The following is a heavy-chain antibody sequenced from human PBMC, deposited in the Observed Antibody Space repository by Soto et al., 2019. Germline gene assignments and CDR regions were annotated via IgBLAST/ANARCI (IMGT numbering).Heavy chain of an antibody. CDR3: ARVESHDFWTDYYYYGMDV. V-gene: IGHV1-46*01. Sequence: ASVKVSCKASGYTFTSYAINWVRQAPGQGLEWMGWINPSGGSTSYAQKFQGRVTMTRDTSTSTVYMELSSLRSEDTAVYYCARVESHDFWTDYYYYGMDVWGQGTTVTVSS. J-gene: IGHJ6*02. D-gene: IGHD3-3*01. CDR1: GYTFTSYA. CDR2: INPSGGST.